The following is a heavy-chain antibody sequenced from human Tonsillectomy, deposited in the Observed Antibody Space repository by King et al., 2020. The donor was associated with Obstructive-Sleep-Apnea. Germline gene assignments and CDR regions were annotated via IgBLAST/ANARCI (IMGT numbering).Heavy chain of an antibody. CDR2: ISDSGSTI. D-gene: IGHD3-10*01. CDR3: ARDGSGN. CDR1: GFTFSSHS. J-gene: IGHJ4*02. Sequence: VQLVESGGGLVQPGGSLRLSCAASGFTFSSHSMNWVRQAPGEGREWVSYISDSGSTIYYADSVKGRFTISRDNAKNSLYLQMNSLRAEDMAVYYCARDGSGNWGQGTLVTVSS. V-gene: IGHV3-48*04.